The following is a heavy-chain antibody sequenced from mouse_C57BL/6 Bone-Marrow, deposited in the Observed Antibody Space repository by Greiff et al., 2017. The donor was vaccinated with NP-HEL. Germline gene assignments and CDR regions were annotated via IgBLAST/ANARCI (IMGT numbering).Heavy chain of an antibody. D-gene: IGHD2-12*01. Sequence: QVQLQQPGAELVRPGTSVKLSCKASGYTFTSYWMHWVKQRPGQGLEWIGVIDPSDSYTNYNQKFKGKATLTVDTSSSTAYMQLSSLTSEDSAVYYCARALYDRYYYAMDYWGQGTSVTVSS. V-gene: IGHV1-59*01. J-gene: IGHJ4*01. CDR3: ARALYDRYYYAMDY. CDR2: IDPSDSYT. CDR1: GYTFTSYW.